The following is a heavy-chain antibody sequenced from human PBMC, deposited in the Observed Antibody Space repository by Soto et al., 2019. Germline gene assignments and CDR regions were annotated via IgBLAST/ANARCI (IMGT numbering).Heavy chain of an antibody. V-gene: IGHV1-69*01. CDR1: GGTFSSYA. CDR2: IIPISETT. CDR3: ARSQGSSTSLEIYYYYYYGMDV. J-gene: IGHJ6*02. Sequence: QVQLVQSGAEVKKPGSSVKVSCKASGGTFSSYAISWVRQAPGQGLEWMGGIIPISETTNYAQKFQGRVTITAYEPKGTAYMKLSSLRTEDTAVYYCARSQGSSTSLEIYYYYYYGMDVWGQGTTVTVSS. D-gene: IGHD2-2*01.